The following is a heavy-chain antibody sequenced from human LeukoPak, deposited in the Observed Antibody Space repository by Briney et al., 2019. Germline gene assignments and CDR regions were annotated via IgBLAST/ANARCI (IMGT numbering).Heavy chain of an antibody. Sequence: SETLSLTCAVSGGSISSGGYSWSWIRQPPGKGLEWIGYIYHSGSTYYNPSLKSRVTISVDRSKNQFSLKLSSVTAADTAVYYCARLGSSSWTPPSDYWGQGTLVTVSS. D-gene: IGHD6-13*01. CDR1: GGSISSGGYS. V-gene: IGHV4-30-2*01. CDR3: ARLGSSSWTPPSDY. CDR2: IYHSGST. J-gene: IGHJ4*02.